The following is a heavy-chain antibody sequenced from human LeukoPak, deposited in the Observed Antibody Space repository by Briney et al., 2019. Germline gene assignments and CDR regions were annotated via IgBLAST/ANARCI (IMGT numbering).Heavy chain of an antibody. CDR1: GFAFRDYF. CDR3: ARATYDSSAVDAFDI. V-gene: IGHV3-11*01. D-gene: IGHD3-22*01. Sequence: GGSLRLSCAASGFAFRDYFMSWIRQAPGKGLEWVAYTNTAGNTIYYADSMKGRFTISRDNAKNSLYLQMNTLRAEDTAVYYCARATYDSSAVDAFDIWGQGTMVTVSP. J-gene: IGHJ3*02. CDR2: TNTAGNTI.